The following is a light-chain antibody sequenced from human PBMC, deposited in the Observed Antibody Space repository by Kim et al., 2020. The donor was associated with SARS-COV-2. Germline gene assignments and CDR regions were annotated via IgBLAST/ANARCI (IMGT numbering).Light chain of an antibody. V-gene: IGKV2-30*01. CDR2: KVS. CDR3: MQGTYWPLT. Sequence: DVVMTQSPLSLPVTLGQPASISCRSSQSLENTDGNTYLTWFHQRPGQSPRRLIYKVSNRDSGVPDRFSGSGSGTDFTLKISRVEAEDVGVYYCMQGTYWPLTFGGGTKVDIK. J-gene: IGKJ4*01. CDR1: QSLENTDGNTY.